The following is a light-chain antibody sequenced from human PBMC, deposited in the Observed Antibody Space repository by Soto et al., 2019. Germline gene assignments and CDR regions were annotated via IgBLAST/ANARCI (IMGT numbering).Light chain of an antibody. CDR2: DAS. J-gene: IGKJ5*01. Sequence: AIQLTQSPSSLSAAVGDRVTITCRASQGISDALAWYQQKPGKAPRLLIYDASSLESGVPSRFSGSGSGTDFTLTISSLQPEDFATYYCQQFNHYPHTFGQGTRLEIK. V-gene: IGKV1D-13*01. CDR1: QGISDA. CDR3: QQFNHYPHT.